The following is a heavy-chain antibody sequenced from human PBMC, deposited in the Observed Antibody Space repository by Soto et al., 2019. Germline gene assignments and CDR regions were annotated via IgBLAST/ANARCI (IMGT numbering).Heavy chain of an antibody. V-gene: IGHV3-30-3*01. J-gene: IGHJ4*02. D-gene: IGHD4-4*01. CDR2: ISYDGSNK. CDR1: GFTFSSYA. CDR3: ARETTAFDY. Sequence: GGSLSLSCAASGFTFSSYAMHWVRQAPGKGLEWVAVISYDGSNKYYADSVKGRFTISRDNSKNTLYLQMNSLRAEDTAVYYCARETTAFDYWGQGTLVTVSS.